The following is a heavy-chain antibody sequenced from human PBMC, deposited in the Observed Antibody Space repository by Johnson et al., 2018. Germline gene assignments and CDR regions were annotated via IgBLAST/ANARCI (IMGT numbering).Heavy chain of an antibody. Sequence: QPGRSLRLSCAASGFTFSSYGMHWVRQAPGKGLEWVAVISYDGSNKYYADSVKGRVTISRDNSKNTLYLQMNSLRAEDTAVYYCEGAFDIWGQGTMVTVSS. V-gene: IGHV3-30*03. CDR1: GFTFSSYG. CDR3: EGAFDI. J-gene: IGHJ3*02. CDR2: ISYDGSNK.